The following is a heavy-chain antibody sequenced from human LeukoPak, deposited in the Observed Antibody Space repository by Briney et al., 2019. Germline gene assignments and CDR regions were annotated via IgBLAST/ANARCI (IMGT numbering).Heavy chain of an antibody. CDR1: GDSLSSHY. J-gene: IGHJ4*02. V-gene: IGHV4-4*07. D-gene: IGHD4-17*01. Sequence: SGTLSLTCSVSGDSLSSHYWSWIRQPAGKGLEWIGRIYTSGSTNYNPSLKSRVTMSVDTSRNQFSLILISVTAADTAVYYCARSPFGDYGRYYFDYWGQGTLVTVSS. CDR3: ARSPFGDYGRYYFDY. CDR2: IYTSGST.